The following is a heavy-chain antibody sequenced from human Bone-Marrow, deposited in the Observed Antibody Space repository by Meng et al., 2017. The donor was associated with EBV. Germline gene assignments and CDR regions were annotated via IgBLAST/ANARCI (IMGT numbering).Heavy chain of an antibody. CDR3: ARGPVGYCSGGSCYFDY. D-gene: IGHD2-15*01. J-gene: IGHJ4*02. CDR2: ISSSSSSYI. CDR1: GFTFSRDS. V-gene: IGHV3-21*01. Sequence: EVQLVESGGXLVKPGXSLRLSXGXSGFTFSRDSMNWVRQAPGKGLEWVSSISSSSSSYIYYADSVKGRFTISRDNAKNSLYLQMNSLRAEDTAVYYCARGPVGYCSGGSCYFDYWGQGTLVTVSS.